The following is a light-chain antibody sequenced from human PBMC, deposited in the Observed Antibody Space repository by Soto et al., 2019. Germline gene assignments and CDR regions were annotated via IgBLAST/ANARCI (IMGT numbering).Light chain of an antibody. Sequence: DIVLTQSPATLSLSPGERATLSCRASQSVSNYVAWYQQKPGQAPRLLIYDTSHRASDAPVRFSGSGSGTDCALSISSLEPEDFALYYCQQRGNWPPTFGGGTKVEIK. CDR1: QSVSNY. CDR3: QQRGNWPPT. V-gene: IGKV3-11*01. CDR2: DTS. J-gene: IGKJ4*01.